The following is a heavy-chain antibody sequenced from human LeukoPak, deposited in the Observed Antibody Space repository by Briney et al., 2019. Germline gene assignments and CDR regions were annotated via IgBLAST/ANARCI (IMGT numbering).Heavy chain of an antibody. V-gene: IGHV4-59*12. Sequence: PSETLSLTCAVSGGSITSYYWTWIRQPPGKGLEWIGYISYSGSTNYNPSLKSRVFISIDTPNNQLSLRLSAVTAADTAVYYCARNGDDNGHYYHYYMDVWGKGTTVTVSS. CDR1: GGSITSYY. D-gene: IGHD3-16*01. CDR3: ARNGDDNGHYYHYYMDV. J-gene: IGHJ6*03. CDR2: ISYSGST.